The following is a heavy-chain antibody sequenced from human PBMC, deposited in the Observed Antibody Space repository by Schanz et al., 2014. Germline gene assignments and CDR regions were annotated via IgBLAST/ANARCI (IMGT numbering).Heavy chain of an antibody. J-gene: IGHJ5*02. CDR2: FIPILDVG. CDR1: RSTFSSYT. CDR3: ARDRRRYCSTASCLHDNWFDP. Sequence: QVQLVQSGAEVKKPGSSVKVSCKASRSTFSSYTISWVRQARGQGLEWVGRFIPILDVGNYAQQFQGRVTFTADKSTSTAYMELTSLRSEDTAVYYCARDRRRYCSTASCLHDNWFDPWGQGTLVTVSS. V-gene: IGHV1-69*08. D-gene: IGHD2-2*01.